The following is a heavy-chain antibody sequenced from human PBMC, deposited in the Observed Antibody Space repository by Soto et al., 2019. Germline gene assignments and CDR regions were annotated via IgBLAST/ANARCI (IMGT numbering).Heavy chain of an antibody. Sequence: GGSLRLSCAASGFTFSSYAMSWVRQAPGKGLEWVSAISGSGGSTYYADSVKGRFTISRDNSKNTLYLQMNSLRAEDTAVYYCAKAIAYCSGGSCYLDYWGQGTLVTVSS. CDR3: AKAIAYCSGGSCYLDY. V-gene: IGHV3-23*01. CDR2: ISGSGGST. J-gene: IGHJ4*02. D-gene: IGHD2-15*01. CDR1: GFTFSSYA.